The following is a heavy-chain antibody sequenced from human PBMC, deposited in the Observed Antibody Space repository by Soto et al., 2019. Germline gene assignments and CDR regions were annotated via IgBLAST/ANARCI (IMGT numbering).Heavy chain of an antibody. V-gene: IGHV4-39*01. CDR2: IYYSGST. J-gene: IGHJ3*02. D-gene: IGHD3-22*01. CDR3: AGGLVVVIGYAFDI. CDR1: GGSISSSSYY. Sequence: QLQLQESGPGLVKPSETLSLTCTVSGGSISSSSYYWGWIRQPPGKGLEWIGSIYYSGSTYYNPSLKSRVPISVDTSKNQFSLKLSSVTAADTAVYYCAGGLVVVIGYAFDIWGQGTMVTVSS.